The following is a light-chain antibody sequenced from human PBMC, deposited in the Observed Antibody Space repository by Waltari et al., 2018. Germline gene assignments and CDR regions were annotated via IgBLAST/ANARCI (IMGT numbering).Light chain of an antibody. V-gene: IGKV3-20*01. Sequence: EIVLTQSPGTLSLSPGARVTLSCRASQSVSRALAWYQLQPGQAPRLLIYGASSRATGIPDRFSGSGSGTDFSLTISRLEPEDFAVYYCQHYVRLPVTFGQGTKVEIK. CDR3: QHYVRLPVT. CDR2: GAS. J-gene: IGKJ1*01. CDR1: QSVSRA.